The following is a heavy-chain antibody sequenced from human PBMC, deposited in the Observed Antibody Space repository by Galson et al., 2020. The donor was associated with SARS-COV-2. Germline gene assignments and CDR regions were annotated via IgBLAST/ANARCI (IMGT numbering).Heavy chain of an antibody. CDR3: ARQVYGGYSFDY. CDR2: ISTTGYNT. V-gene: IGHV3-23*01. D-gene: IGHD5-12*01. Sequence: GGSLRPSCAASVFTFSGYAMHWVRQAQGKGLEWVSSISTTGYNTYYAGSVKGRFTVSRDNSKNTVYLQMSSLRADDTAVYYCARQVYGGYSFDYWDQGSLVTVSS. J-gene: IGHJ4*02. CDR1: VFTFSGYA.